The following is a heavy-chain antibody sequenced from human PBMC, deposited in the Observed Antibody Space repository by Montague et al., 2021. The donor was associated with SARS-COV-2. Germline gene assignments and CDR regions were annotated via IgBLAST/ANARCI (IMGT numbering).Heavy chain of an antibody. D-gene: IGHD5-24*01. J-gene: IGHJ4*02. Sequence: GMQSTAYKQNRGRTNYXLSLKSKVTITVDTSKNQLSLELSSVTATDTAVYYCARGDVEMPTIKSGGPFYHFDYWGQGTLVTVSS. CDR2: KQNRGRT. V-gene: IGHV4-59*01. CDR3: ARGDVEMPTIKSGGPFYHFDY.